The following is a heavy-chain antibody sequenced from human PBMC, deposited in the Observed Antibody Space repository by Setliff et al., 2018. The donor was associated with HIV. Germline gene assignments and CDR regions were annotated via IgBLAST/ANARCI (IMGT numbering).Heavy chain of an antibody. CDR2: IKPDGSEK. Sequence: ETLSLSCAASGFTFSNYWMSWVRQTPGKGLEWVANIKPDGSEKYYVDSVKGRFTISRDNAENSLYLQMNSLRAEDTAVYYCARDYVWGRRAFDIWGPGTMVTVS. D-gene: IGHD3-16*01. CDR1: GFTFSNYW. CDR3: ARDYVWGRRAFDI. V-gene: IGHV3-7*01. J-gene: IGHJ3*02.